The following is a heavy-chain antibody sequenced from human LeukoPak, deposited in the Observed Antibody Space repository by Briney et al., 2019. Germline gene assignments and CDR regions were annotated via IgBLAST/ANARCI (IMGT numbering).Heavy chain of an antibody. Sequence: SVKVSCKASGYTFTSYDINWVRQAPGQGLEWMGGIIPIFGTANYAQKFQGRVTITADESTSTAYMELSSLRSEDTAVYYCASSLAYCGGDCYSTDVDYWGQGTLVTVSS. J-gene: IGHJ4*02. V-gene: IGHV1-69*13. CDR2: IIPIFGTA. D-gene: IGHD2-21*02. CDR3: ASSLAYCGGDCYSTDVDY. CDR1: GYTFTSYD.